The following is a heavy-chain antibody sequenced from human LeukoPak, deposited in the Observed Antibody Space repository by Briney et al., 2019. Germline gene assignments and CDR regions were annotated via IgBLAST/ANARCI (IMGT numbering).Heavy chain of an antibody. CDR1: RFTLVYW. V-gene: IGHV3-15*01. CDR2: IKSQRDGGTT. D-gene: IGHD6-25*01. J-gene: IGHJ4*02. CDR3: TTGSSYSGLDN. Sequence: GGSLRLSCAASRFTLVYWMRLVRQAPGKGLEWVGRIKSQRDGGTTDYAAPVKGRFTISRDDSRNTLYLQMNSLKIEDTAVYYCTTGSSYSGLDNWGQGTLLTVSS.